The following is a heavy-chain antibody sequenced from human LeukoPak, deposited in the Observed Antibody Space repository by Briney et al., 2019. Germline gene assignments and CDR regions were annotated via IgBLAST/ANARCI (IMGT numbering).Heavy chain of an antibody. CDR2: ISTSGNTI. CDR3: ARDEYCSGGSCYSGGFDY. J-gene: IGHJ4*02. CDR1: GFTFSDYY. Sequence: PGGSLRLSCAASGFTFSDYYTTWIRQAPGKGLEWVSYISTSGNTIYYADSVKGRFAISRDYAKNSLYLQMNSLRAEDTAVYYCARDEYCSGGSCYSGGFDYWGQGTLVTVSS. V-gene: IGHV3-11*04. D-gene: IGHD2-15*01.